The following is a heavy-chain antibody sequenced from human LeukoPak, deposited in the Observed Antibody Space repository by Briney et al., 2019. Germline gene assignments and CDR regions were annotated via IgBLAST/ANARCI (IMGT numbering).Heavy chain of an antibody. CDR3: ARVLTEGSGYFDFRHQFDY. Sequence: GGSLRLSCAASGFTFSSNYMSWVHQAPGKGLEWVSVIYSGGTTYYADSVKGRFTLSRDNSKNTLYLQMNSLRAEDTAVYYCARVLTEGSGYFDFRHQFDYWGQGTLVTVSS. V-gene: IGHV3-53*01. D-gene: IGHD3-22*01. CDR2: IYSGGTT. J-gene: IGHJ4*02. CDR1: GFTFSSNY.